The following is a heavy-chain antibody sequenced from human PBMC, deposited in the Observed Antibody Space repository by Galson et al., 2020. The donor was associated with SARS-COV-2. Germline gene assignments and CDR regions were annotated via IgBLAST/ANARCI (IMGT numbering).Heavy chain of an antibody. V-gene: IGHV4-61*09. CDR3: ATCLAFCYGDCFSASWFDP. D-gene: IGHD2-21*02. CDR2: IYNTGST. J-gene: IGHJ5*02. CDR1: GGSISSGSYY. Sequence: SETLSLTCTVSGGSISSGSYYWSWIRQPPGKGLEWIGHIYNTGSTNYNPSLKSRLTMSLDTSKNQFSLKLSSVTAADTALYYCATCLAFCYGDCFSASWFDPWGQGTLVTVSS.